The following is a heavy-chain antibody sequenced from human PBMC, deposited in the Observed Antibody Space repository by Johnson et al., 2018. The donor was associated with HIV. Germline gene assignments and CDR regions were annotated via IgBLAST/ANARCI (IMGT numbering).Heavy chain of an antibody. CDR3: AKERTSSGYYYDAFDI. Sequence: QVQLVESGGGVVQPGGSLRLSCAASGFTFSSYGMHWVRQAPGKGLEWVAFIRYDGSNKYYADSVTGRFTIFRDNSKTTLYLQMNSLRAEDTAVYYCAKERTSSGYYYDAFDIWGQGTMVTVSS. J-gene: IGHJ3*02. CDR1: GFTFSSYG. D-gene: IGHD3-22*01. CDR2: IRYDGSNK. V-gene: IGHV3-30*02.